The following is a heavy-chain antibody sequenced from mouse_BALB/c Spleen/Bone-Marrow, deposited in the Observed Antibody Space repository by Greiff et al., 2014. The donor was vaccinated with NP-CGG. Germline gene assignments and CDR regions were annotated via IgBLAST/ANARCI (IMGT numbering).Heavy chain of an antibody. D-gene: IGHD2-4*01. Sequence: DVQLQESGGGLVKSGGSLKLSCAASGFTFSNYGMSWVRQTSEKRLEWVATISGGGSYTFYSDSVKGRFTISRDNAKNNLYLQLSSLRSEDTAVYYCARHAYYDQTEVSFIYWGQGTLVTVSA. V-gene: IGHV5-9-2*01. CDR3: ARHAYYDQTEVSFIY. CDR1: GFTFSNYG. J-gene: IGHJ3*01. CDR2: ISGGGSYT.